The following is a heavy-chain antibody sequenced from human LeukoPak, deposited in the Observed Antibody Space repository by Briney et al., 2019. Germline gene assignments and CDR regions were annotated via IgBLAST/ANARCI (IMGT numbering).Heavy chain of an antibody. D-gene: IGHD2-15*01. CDR1: GFTFSSYW. V-gene: IGHV3-30*02. CDR2: IHNDGTNK. CDR3: AKDRCSGGIGCYYYYMDV. Sequence: GGSLRLSCTASGFTFSSYWMTWVRQAPGKGLEWVAFIHNDGTNKQYADSVKGRFTISRDNSKNTLYLEINSLTPEDTAVYYCAKDRCSGGIGCYYYYMDVWGKGTTVTISS. J-gene: IGHJ6*03.